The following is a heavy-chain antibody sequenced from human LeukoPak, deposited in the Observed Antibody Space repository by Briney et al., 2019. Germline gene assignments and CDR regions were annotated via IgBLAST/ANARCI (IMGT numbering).Heavy chain of an antibody. V-gene: IGHV4-34*01. D-gene: IGHD3-22*01. CDR1: GGSFSGYY. CDR2: INHSGST. J-gene: IGHJ3*02. Sequence: SETLSLTCAVYGGSFSGYYWSWIRQPPGKGLEWIGEINHSGSTNYNPSLKSRVTISVDMSKNQFSLKLSSVTAADTAVYYCAREEDYYDSSGYYSIAFDIWGQGTMVTVSS. CDR3: AREEDYYDSSGYYSIAFDI.